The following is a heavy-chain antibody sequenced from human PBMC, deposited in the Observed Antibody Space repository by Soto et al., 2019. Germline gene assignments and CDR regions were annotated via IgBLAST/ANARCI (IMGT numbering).Heavy chain of an antibody. V-gene: IGHV4-30-4*01. CDR3: ARDDGYYRLYDY. J-gene: IGHJ4*02. D-gene: IGHD3-3*01. Sequence: QVRLQESGPGLVKPSQTLSLTCTVSGGSISSGDYFWSWVRQPPGKGLEWIGYIYYTGSTSYNPYLKSRINMSVDTSKNQFSLKVSSVTAADTAVYFCARDDGYYRLYDYWGQGTLVSVSS. CDR1: GGSISSGDYF. CDR2: IYYTGST.